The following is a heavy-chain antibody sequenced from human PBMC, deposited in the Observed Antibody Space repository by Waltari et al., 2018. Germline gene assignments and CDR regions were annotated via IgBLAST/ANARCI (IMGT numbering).Heavy chain of an antibody. J-gene: IGHJ6*03. CDR1: GGSISGFY. Sequence: QVQLQESGPGLVKPSETLSLSCSVSGGSISGFYWSWIRQPPGKGLDWIGHIYSSGTTNYNSSLNGRVTIAVDPPKNQFSLKLTSVTAADTAMYYCARDGAAATWADYYYMDVWGEGITVTVSS. CDR2: IYSSGTT. D-gene: IGHD6-13*01. CDR3: ARDGAAATWADYYYMDV. V-gene: IGHV4-4*09.